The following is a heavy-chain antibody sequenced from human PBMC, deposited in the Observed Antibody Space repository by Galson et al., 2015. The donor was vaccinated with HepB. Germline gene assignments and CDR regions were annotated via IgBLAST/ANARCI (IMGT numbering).Heavy chain of an antibody. D-gene: IGHD4-23*01. CDR1: GGSISDYY. Sequence: SETLSLTCTVSGGSISDYYWSWIRQSPGGGLEWIGLVYENADITNYNPSLKSRVTISADKSKRRISLRLISVTPADTAIYYCARDLGPGTHVRGNSGALQVWGQGTMVIVSS. CDR3: ARDLGPGTHVRGNSGALQV. J-gene: IGHJ3*01. CDR2: VYENADIT. V-gene: IGHV4-4*07.